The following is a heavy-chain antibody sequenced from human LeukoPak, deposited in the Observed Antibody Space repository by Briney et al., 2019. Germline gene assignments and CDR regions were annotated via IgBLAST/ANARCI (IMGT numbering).Heavy chain of an antibody. CDR1: GYSISSGYY. Sequence: SETLSLTCTVSGYSISSGYYWGWIRQPPGKGLEWIGNIYHSGSTYYNPSLKSRVTISVDMSKNQFSLKLSSVTAADTAVYYCARDLCSGGSCYYEPSFDYWGQGTLVTVSS. CDR3: ARDLCSGGSCYYEPSFDY. CDR2: IYHSGST. D-gene: IGHD2-15*01. J-gene: IGHJ4*02. V-gene: IGHV4-38-2*02.